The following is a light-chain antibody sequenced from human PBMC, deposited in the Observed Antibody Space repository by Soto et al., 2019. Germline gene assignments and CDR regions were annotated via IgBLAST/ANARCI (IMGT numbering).Light chain of an antibody. CDR1: SSDVGGFNY. CDR3: SSYTTNNTVV. CDR2: EVS. Sequence: QSALTQPASVSGSPGQSITISCTGTSSDVGGFNYVSWYQHHPGKAPKLMIYEVSNRPSGVSNRFSGSKSGNTASLTISDLQGEDEADYYCSSYTTNNTVVFGGGTKLTVL. J-gene: IGLJ2*01. V-gene: IGLV2-14*01.